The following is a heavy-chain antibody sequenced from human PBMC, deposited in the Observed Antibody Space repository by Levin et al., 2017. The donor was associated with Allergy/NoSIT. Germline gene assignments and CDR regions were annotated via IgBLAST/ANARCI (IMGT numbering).Heavy chain of an antibody. V-gene: IGHV4-30-2*01. CDR2: IYHSGST. D-gene: IGHD3-10*01. J-gene: IGHJ6*03. CDR1: GGSISSGGYS. Sequence: SQTLSLTCAVSGGSISSGGYSWSWIRQPPGKGLEWIGYIYHSGSTYYNPSLKSRVTISVDRSKNQFSLKLSSVTAADTAGYYCARGGDYYYYMDVWGKGTTVTVSS. CDR3: ARGGDYYYYMDV.